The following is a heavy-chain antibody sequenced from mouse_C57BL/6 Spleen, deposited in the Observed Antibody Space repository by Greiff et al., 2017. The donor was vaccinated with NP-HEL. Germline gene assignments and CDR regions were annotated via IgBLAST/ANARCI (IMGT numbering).Heavy chain of an antibody. CDR2: INPSTGGT. V-gene: IGHV1-42*01. D-gene: IGHD1-1*01. J-gene: IGHJ2*01. CDR3: ARRVEGFDY. Sequence: VQLQQSGPELVKPGASVKISCKASGYSFTGYYMNWVKQSPEKSLEWIGEINPSTGGTTYNQKFKAKATLTVDKSSSTAYMQLKSLTSEVSAVYYCARRVEGFDYWGQGTTLTVSS. CDR1: GYSFTGYY.